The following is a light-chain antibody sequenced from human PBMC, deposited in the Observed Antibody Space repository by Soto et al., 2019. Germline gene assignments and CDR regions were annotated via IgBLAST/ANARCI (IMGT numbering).Light chain of an antibody. CDR2: TTN. V-gene: IGLV8-61*01. CDR1: SGSVSTTYY. Sequence: QTVVTQEPAFSVSPGGTVTLTCGLTSGSVSTTYYPSWYQQTPGQAPCTLIYTTNTRSSGVPDRFSGSILGNKAALTITGAQADDESHYYCVLYMGSGISVFGGGTKLTVL. CDR3: VLYMGSGISV. J-gene: IGLJ3*02.